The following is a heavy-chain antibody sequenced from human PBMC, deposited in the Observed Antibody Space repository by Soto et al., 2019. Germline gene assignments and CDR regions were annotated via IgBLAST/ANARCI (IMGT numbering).Heavy chain of an antibody. V-gene: IGHV3-21*01. Sequence: GGSLRLSCAASGFTFSSYSMNWVRQAPGKGLEWVSSISSSSSYIYYADSVKGRFTISRDNAKNSLYLQMNSLRAEDTAVYYCARDPSPSGKWFGELLSAYYYYYGMDVWGQGTTVTVSS. CDR1: GFTFSSYS. D-gene: IGHD3-10*01. J-gene: IGHJ6*02. CDR3: ARDPSPSGKWFGELLSAYYYYYGMDV. CDR2: ISSSSSYI.